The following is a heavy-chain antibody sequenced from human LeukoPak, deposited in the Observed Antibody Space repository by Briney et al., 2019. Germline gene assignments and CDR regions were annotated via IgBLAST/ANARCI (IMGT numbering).Heavy chain of an antibody. CDR1: GYSFTNYD. CDR2: VSPDSSKT. V-gene: IGHV1-8*01. D-gene: IGHD6-13*01. CDR3: ARGPPESSSSDD. J-gene: IGHJ4*02. Sequence: DSVKVSCKASGYSFTNYDINWVRQASGQGLEWMGWVSPDSSKTDYAQQFQGRVIMSVNTSISTVYMDLSSLTSEDTAVYYCARGPPESSSSDDWGQGTLVTVSS.